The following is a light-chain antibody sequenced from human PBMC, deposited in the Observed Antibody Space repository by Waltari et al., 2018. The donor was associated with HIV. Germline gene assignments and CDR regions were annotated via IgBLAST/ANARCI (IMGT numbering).Light chain of an antibody. CDR3: SSYTSSSPYA. Sequence: SALTHPAHASGSPGHSLTLSCTGTSSYVGGYNSVSWYQPHPGKASNLMIYDVSNRPTGVSSRFSGSKSGNTASLTISGRLAEDEADYYCSSYTSSSPYAFGTGTKVTVL. V-gene: IGLV2-14*03. J-gene: IGLJ1*01. CDR1: SSYVGGYNS. CDR2: DVS.